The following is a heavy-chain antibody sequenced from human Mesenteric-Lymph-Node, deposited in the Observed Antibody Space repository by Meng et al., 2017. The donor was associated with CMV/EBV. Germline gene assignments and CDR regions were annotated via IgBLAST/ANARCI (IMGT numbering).Heavy chain of an antibody. Sequence: ASVKVSCKASGYTFTGYYIHWVRQAPGHGLEWMGWIDPDRGGTKYAQKFQGRVTVTRDTSTSTAYMELSSLRSDDTAVYYCARHTSRNCSGGSCYSSLPDFYYYGMDVWGQGTTVTVSS. V-gene: IGHV1-2*02. D-gene: IGHD2-15*01. CDR3: ARHTSRNCSGGSCYSSLPDFYYYGMDV. CDR2: IDPDRGGT. J-gene: IGHJ6*02. CDR1: GYTFTGYY.